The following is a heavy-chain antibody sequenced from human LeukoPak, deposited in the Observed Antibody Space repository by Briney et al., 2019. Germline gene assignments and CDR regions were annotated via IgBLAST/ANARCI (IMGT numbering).Heavy chain of an antibody. CDR3: ARDHLPYYYGSGSYHY. V-gene: IGHV1-46*01. CDR2: INPSGGST. D-gene: IGHD3-10*01. CDR1: GYTFTSCY. Sequence: ASVKVSCKASGYTFTSCYMHWVRQAPGQGLEWMGIINPSGGSTSYAQKFQGRVTMTRDTSTSTVYMELSSLRSEDTAVYYCARDHLPYYYGSGSYHYWGQGTLVTVSS. J-gene: IGHJ4*02.